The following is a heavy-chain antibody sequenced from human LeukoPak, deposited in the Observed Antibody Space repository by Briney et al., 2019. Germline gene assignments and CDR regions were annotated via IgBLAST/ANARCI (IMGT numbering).Heavy chain of an antibody. J-gene: IGHJ4*02. V-gene: IGHV3-30*02. CDR1: GFTFSSYG. Sequence: GGSLRLSCAASGFTFSSYGMHWVRLAPGKGLEWVAFIRYDGSNKYYADSVKGRFTISRDNSKNTLYLQMNSLRAEDTAVYYCAKDAPPYCSSTSCFGYWGQGTLVTVSS. D-gene: IGHD2-2*01. CDR2: IRYDGSNK. CDR3: AKDAPPYCSSTSCFGY.